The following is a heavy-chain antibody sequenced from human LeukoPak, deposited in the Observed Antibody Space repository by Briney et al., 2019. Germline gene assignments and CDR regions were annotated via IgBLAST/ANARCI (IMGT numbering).Heavy chain of an antibody. CDR2: ISGSGGST. Sequence: GGSLRLSCAASGFTFSSYAMSWVRQAPGKGLEWVSAISGSGGSTYYADSVKGRFTISRDNSKNTLYLQMNSLRDEDTAVYYCAKARIAAAGTGAFDVWGQGTMVTVSS. CDR1: GFTFSSYA. D-gene: IGHD6-13*01. V-gene: IGHV3-23*01. J-gene: IGHJ3*01. CDR3: AKARIAAAGTGAFDV.